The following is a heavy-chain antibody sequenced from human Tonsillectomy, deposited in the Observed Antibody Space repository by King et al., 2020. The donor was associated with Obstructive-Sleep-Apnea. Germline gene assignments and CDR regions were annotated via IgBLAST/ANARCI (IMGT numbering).Heavy chain of an antibody. CDR2: INHSGST. D-gene: IGHD1-26*01. Sequence: VQLQQWGAGLLKPSETLSLTCAVYGGSFSTYYWSWIRQSPGKGLEWIGEINHSGSTNYNPSLKSRVILSVDTSRNQFSLHLHSVTAADTAVYYCARVLGAAGPDFYFDYWGQGNLVTVSA. J-gene: IGHJ4*02. CDR3: ARVLGAAGPDFYFDY. CDR1: GGSFSTYY. V-gene: IGHV4-34*01.